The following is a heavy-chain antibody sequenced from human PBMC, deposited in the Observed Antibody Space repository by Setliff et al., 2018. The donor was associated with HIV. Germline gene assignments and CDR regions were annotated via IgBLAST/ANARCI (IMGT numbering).Heavy chain of an antibody. J-gene: IGHJ6*03. Sequence: RASVKVSCKASASRYSFTAYNMHWVRQAPGQGLEWMGIINPFGGTTTYAQKFQGRVTMTRDTSTSTVYMELTNLRSEDTAVYYCARERTTLTPHGLGYMDVWGKGTTVTVSS. D-gene: IGHD4-4*01. CDR1: ASRYSFTAYN. CDR2: INPFGGTT. CDR3: ARERTTLTPHGLGYMDV. V-gene: IGHV1-46*01.